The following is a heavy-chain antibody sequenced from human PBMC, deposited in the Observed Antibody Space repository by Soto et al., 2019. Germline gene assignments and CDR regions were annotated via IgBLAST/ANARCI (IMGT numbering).Heavy chain of an antibody. CDR1: GYSISSGYY. Sequence: PSENLSLTCAFSGYSISSGYYWGWIRQPPGKGLEWIASIYHSGSTYYNPSLKSRVAISLDTSKNQFSLKLSAVTAADTAVYYCARDWILELYYSDSWGQGALVT. CDR2: IYHSGST. V-gene: IGHV4-38-2*02. J-gene: IGHJ4*02. D-gene: IGHD3-3*01. CDR3: ARDWILELYYSDS.